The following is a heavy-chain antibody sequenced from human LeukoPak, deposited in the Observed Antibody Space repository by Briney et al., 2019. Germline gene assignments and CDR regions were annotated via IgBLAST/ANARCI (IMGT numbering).Heavy chain of an antibody. CDR1: GGSFGGYY. J-gene: IGHJ4*02. CDR2: INHSGST. Sequence: SETLSLTCAVYGGSFGGYYWSWIRQPPGKGLEWIGEINHSGSTNYNPSLKSRVTISVDTSKNQFSLKLSSVTAADTAVYYCARDHYYDYVWGSYRYNYFDYWGQGTLVTVSS. D-gene: IGHD3-16*02. CDR3: ARDHYYDYVWGSYRYNYFDY. V-gene: IGHV4-34*01.